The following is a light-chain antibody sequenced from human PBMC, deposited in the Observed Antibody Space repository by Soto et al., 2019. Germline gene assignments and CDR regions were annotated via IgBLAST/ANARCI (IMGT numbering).Light chain of an antibody. Sequence: EIVLTQSPGTLSLSPGERATLSCRASQSVSSSYLAWYQQKPGQAPRLLIYGASSRATGIPDWFSGSGSGTDFTRTISRLEPEDFAVYYCQQYGSSPSFGQGTKVEIK. V-gene: IGKV3-20*01. CDR2: GAS. J-gene: IGKJ1*01. CDR1: QSVSSSY. CDR3: QQYGSSPS.